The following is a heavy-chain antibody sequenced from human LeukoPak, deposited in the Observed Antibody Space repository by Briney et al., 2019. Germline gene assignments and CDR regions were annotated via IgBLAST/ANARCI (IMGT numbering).Heavy chain of an antibody. Sequence: SGPTLVNPTQTLTLTCTFSGFSLPTSGMCVSWIRQPPGKALEWLARIDWDDAKYYSTSLETRLTISKDTSKNQVVLTMTNMDPVDTATYYCARIPRSSGLYFDYWGQGTLVTVSS. D-gene: IGHD6-19*01. CDR3: ARIPRSSGLYFDY. J-gene: IGHJ4*02. V-gene: IGHV2-70*11. CDR2: IDWDDAK. CDR1: GFSLPTSGMC.